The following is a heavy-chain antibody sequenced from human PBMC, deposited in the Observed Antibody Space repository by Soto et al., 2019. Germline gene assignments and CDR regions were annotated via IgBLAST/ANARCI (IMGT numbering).Heavy chain of an antibody. Sequence: QVQLVESGGGVVQPGRSLRLSCAASGFTLSDYPMHWVRQAPGKGLEWVGVISYTGDTKLYADSVTGRFTISRDTSKNTLYLQMTSLRPDDTAFYYCARDLFRGAPDYFDSWGQGTLVTVSS. V-gene: IGHV3-30-3*01. J-gene: IGHJ4*02. CDR1: GFTLSDYP. CDR2: ISYTGDTK. D-gene: IGHD3-10*01. CDR3: ARDLFRGAPDYFDS.